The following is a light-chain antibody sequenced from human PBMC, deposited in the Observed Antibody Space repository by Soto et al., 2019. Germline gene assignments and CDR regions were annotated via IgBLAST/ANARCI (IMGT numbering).Light chain of an antibody. CDR3: SSYSSSPTHVV. CDR2: DVT. J-gene: IGLJ2*01. Sequence: QSALTQPASVSGSPGRSVTISCTGSSSDVGDFNYVSWYQHLPGRAPKLIIYDVTNRPSGISYRFSASKSGRTASLTISGLPAEDESDYYCSSYSSSPTHVVFGGGTQLTVL. CDR1: SSDVGDFNY. V-gene: IGLV2-14*03.